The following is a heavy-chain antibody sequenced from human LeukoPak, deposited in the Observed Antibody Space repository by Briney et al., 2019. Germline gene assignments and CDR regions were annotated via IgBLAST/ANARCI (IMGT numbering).Heavy chain of an antibody. CDR2: ISPSGTT. D-gene: IGHD2/OR15-2a*01. Sequence: SETLSLTCTVSGGYTGSHYWSWIRQPAGKGLEWIGRISPSGTTHYNPSLGSRVTMSVDTSNNYFSLRLSSVSAADTAVYYCARDFYASGFYFWFDPWGQGILVTVSS. J-gene: IGHJ5*02. V-gene: IGHV4-4*07. CDR1: GGYTGSHY. CDR3: ARDFYASGFYFWFDP.